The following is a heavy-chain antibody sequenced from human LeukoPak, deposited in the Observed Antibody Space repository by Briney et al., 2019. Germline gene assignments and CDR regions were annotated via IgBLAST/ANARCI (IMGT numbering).Heavy chain of an antibody. CDR3: ARGKGMVLYYFDY. CDR1: GGSISSYY. J-gene: IGHJ4*02. CDR2: IYYSGST. Sequence: SETLSLTCTVSGGSISSYYWSWIRQPPGKGLEWIGDIYYSGSTNYNPSLTSRVTISVDTSKNQFSLKLSSVTAADTAVYYCARGKGMVLYYFDYWGQGTLVTVSS. D-gene: IGHD3-10*01. V-gene: IGHV4-59*12.